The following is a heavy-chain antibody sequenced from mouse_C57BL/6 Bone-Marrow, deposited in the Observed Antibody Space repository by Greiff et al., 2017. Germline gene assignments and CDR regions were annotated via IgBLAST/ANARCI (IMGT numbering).Heavy chain of an antibody. Sequence: VQLQQSGAELVRPGASVKLSCTASGFNIKDYYMHWVKQRPEQGLEWIGRIDPEDGDTEYAPTFQGKATMTANTSYNTAYLQLSSLPSDDTAVYYSTTPLRPYDYEDYFDYWGQGTTLTVSS. D-gene: IGHD2-4*01. J-gene: IGHJ2*01. V-gene: IGHV14-1*01. CDR2: IDPEDGDT. CDR3: TTPLRPYDYEDYFDY. CDR1: GFNIKDYY.